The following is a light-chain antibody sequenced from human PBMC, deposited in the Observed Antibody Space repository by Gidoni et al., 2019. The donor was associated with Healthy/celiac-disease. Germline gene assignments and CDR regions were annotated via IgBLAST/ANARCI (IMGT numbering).Light chain of an antibody. CDR2: EVS. Sequence: QSALTQPASVSGSPGQSITISCTGTSSDVGGYNYVSWYQQHPGKAPKLMIYEVSNRPSGVSNRFSGSKPGNTASLTISGLQAEDEADYYCSSYTSSSTLFGGGTKLTVL. J-gene: IGLJ2*01. V-gene: IGLV2-14*01. CDR3: SSYTSSSTL. CDR1: SSDVGGYNY.